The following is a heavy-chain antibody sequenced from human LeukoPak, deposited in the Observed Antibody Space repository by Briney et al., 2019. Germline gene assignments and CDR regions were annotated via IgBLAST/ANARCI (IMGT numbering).Heavy chain of an antibody. V-gene: IGHV4-59*01. CDR1: GGSISSYY. D-gene: IGHD6-19*01. CDR2: IYYSGST. Sequence: SETLSLTCTVSGGSISSYYWSWIRQPPGKGLEWIGSIYYSGSTNYNPSLKSRVTISVDTSTNQFSLKLSSVTAADTAVYYCARDSSGWYRWFDPWGQGTLVTVSS. CDR3: ARDSSGWYRWFDP. J-gene: IGHJ5*02.